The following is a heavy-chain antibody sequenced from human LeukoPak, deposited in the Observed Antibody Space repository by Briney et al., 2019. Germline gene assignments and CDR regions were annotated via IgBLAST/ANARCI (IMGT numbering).Heavy chain of an antibody. J-gene: IGHJ3*02. CDR2: IYPGDSDT. D-gene: IGHD5-18*01. CDR1: GYSFTSYW. Sequence: GESLKISCKGSGYSFTSYWIGWLRQMPGKGLEWMGIIYPGDSDTRYSPSFQGQVTISADKSISTAYLQWSSLKASDTAMYYCARPNRGYSYGHDAFDIWGQGTMVTVSS. V-gene: IGHV5-51*01. CDR3: ARPNRGYSYGHDAFDI.